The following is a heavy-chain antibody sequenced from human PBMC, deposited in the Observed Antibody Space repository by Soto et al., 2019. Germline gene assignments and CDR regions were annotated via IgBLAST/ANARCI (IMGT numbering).Heavy chain of an antibody. V-gene: IGHV3-21*01. D-gene: IGHD3-16*01. CDR2: IRSSGRYT. J-gene: IGHJ5*02. CDR3: MRDDYDDP. CDR1: GFTFSIYT. Sequence: PGGSLRLSCTASGFTFSIYTMNWVRQAPGKGLEWVSSIRSSGRYTYYAESVKGRFTSSRDDARNTLFLQMGSLRVEDTAVYFCMRDDYDDP.